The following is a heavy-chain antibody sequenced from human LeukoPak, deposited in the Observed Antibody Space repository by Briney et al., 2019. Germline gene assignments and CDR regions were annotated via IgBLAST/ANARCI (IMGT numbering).Heavy chain of an antibody. CDR2: ISGSGGRT. D-gene: IGHD3-22*01. J-gene: IGHJ4*02. V-gene: IGHV3-23*01. Sequence: PGGSLRLSCAASGFTFSTYAMSWVRQAPGKGLEWVSAISGSGGRTYYADSVKGRFTISRDNSKNTLYLQMNSLRAEDTAVYYCAKERLSSGYFDCWGQGTLVTVSS. CDR1: GFTFSTYA. CDR3: AKERLSSGYFDC.